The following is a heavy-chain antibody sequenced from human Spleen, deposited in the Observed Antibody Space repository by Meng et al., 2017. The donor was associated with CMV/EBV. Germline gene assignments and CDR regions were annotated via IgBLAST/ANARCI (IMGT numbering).Heavy chain of an antibody. J-gene: IGHJ6*02. Sequence: GGSLRLSCAASGFTFSSYWMSWVRQAPGKGLQWVANIKEDGSEKYYVDSVKGRFTVSRDNAENSLFLRMSSLRAEDTAVYYCAKDSSRSTWYGPDDYSGMDVWGQGTTVTVSS. D-gene: IGHD6-13*01. V-gene: IGHV3-7*01. CDR1: GFTFSSYW. CDR3: AKDSSRSTWYGPDDYSGMDV. CDR2: IKEDGSEK.